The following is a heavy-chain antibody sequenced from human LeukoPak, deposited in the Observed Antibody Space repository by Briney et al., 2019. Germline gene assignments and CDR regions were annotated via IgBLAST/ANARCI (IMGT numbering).Heavy chain of an antibody. Sequence: PSETLSLTCTVSGGSISSYYWSWIRQPPGKGLEWIGYIYYSGSTNYNPSLKSRVTISVDTSKNQFSLKLSSVTAADTAVYYCARVLFSSWYYMDVWGKGTTVTVSS. CDR3: ARVLFSSWYYMDV. D-gene: IGHD6-13*01. J-gene: IGHJ6*03. CDR1: GGSISSYY. CDR2: IYYSGST. V-gene: IGHV4-59*08.